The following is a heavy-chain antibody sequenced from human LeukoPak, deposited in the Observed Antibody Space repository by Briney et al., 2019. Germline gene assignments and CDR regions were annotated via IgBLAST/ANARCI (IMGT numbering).Heavy chain of an antibody. CDR3: ARGQWFGESDQFDY. Sequence: GGSLRLSCAASGFTFSSYWMSWVRQAPGKGLEWVANIKQDGSEKYYVDSVKGRFTISRDNAKNSLYLQMNSLRAEDTAVYYCARGQWFGESDQFDYWGQGTLVTVSS. D-gene: IGHD3-10*01. CDR2: IKQDGSEK. V-gene: IGHV3-7*03. CDR1: GFTFSSYW. J-gene: IGHJ4*02.